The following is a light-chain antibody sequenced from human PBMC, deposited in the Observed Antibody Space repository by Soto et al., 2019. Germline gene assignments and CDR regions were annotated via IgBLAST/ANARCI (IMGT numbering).Light chain of an antibody. CDR2: AAS. CDR3: QQYDSSAQT. Sequence: EIVLTQSPGTLSLSPGERATLSCRASQSVRSSFLAWYQQKPGQAPRLLIYAASSRATGIPDRFSGSGSGTDFTLTISRLEPEDFAVYYCQQYDSSAQTFGQGSKLEIK. V-gene: IGKV3-20*01. J-gene: IGKJ2*01. CDR1: QSVRSSF.